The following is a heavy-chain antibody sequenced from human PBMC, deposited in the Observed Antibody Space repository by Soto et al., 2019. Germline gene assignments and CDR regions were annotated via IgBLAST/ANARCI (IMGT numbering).Heavy chain of an antibody. CDR2: ISAHNGNT. D-gene: IGHD6-13*01. V-gene: IGHV1-18*01. CDR1: RYRFNIYC. CDR3: ARESVRQQLAYYFDY. J-gene: IGHJ4*02. Sequence: SVKVSCKDCRYRFNIYCIIWLRQAPGQGLEWMGWISAHNGNTKYEQKLQGRVTINPDTSKNQFSLQLNSVTPEDTAVYYCARESVRQQLAYYFDYWGQGTLVTVSS.